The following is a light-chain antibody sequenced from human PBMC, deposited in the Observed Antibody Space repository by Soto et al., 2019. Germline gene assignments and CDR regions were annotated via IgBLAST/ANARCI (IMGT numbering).Light chain of an antibody. Sequence: QSVLTQPASVSGSPGQSITISCTGTSSAVGGYNYVSWYQQHPGKAPKLMIYEVSNRPSGVSNRFSGSKSGNTASLTISGLQAEDEADYYCSSYTSSSTLVVFGGGTKVTVL. V-gene: IGLV2-14*01. CDR1: SSAVGGYNY. CDR3: SSYTSSSTLVV. J-gene: IGLJ2*01. CDR2: EVS.